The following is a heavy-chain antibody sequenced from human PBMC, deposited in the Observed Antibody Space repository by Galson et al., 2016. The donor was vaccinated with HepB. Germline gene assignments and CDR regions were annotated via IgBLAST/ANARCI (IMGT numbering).Heavy chain of an antibody. Sequence: SLRLSCAASGFTFSSDYMLWARQAPGKGLEWVAKINRDGSTKNYADSVRGRFTISRDNAQNSLYLQMNSLRVEDTAVYYCVRDPYGGYGYWGQGTLVTVSS. CDR2: INRDGSTK. V-gene: IGHV3-7*01. CDR1: GFTFSSDY. J-gene: IGHJ4*02. D-gene: IGHD4/OR15-4a*01. CDR3: VRDPYGGYGY.